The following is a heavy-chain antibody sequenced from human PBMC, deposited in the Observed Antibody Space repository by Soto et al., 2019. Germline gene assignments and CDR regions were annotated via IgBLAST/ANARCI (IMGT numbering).Heavy chain of an antibody. CDR1: GYVFTGYG. J-gene: IGHJ4*02. Sequence: QVQLVQSGAEVKKPGASVKVSCKASGYVFTGYGISWVRQAPGQGLEWMAWISAYNGNTKYAQKFQGRVTMTTDASTSTAYLELSSLRSDDTAVYYCARPSGDYGDSGLSLAYWGQGTLVTVSS. D-gene: IGHD4-17*01. CDR3: ARPSGDYGDSGLSLAY. CDR2: ISAYNGNT. V-gene: IGHV1-18*01.